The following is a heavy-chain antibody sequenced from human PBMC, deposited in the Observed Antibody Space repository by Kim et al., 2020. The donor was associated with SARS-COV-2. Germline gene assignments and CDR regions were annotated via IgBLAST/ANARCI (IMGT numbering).Heavy chain of an antibody. CDR2: MNPNSGNT. CDR1: GYTFTSYD. J-gene: IGHJ6*02. V-gene: IGHV1-8*01. CDR3: ARVWGHIVVVTAYDYYYYGMDV. Sequence: ASVKVSCKASGYTFTSYDINWVRQATGQGLEWMGWMNPNSGNTGYAQKFQGRVTMTRNTSISTAYMELSSLRSEDTAVYYCARVWGHIVVVTAYDYYYYGMDVWGQGTTVTVSS. D-gene: IGHD2-21*02.